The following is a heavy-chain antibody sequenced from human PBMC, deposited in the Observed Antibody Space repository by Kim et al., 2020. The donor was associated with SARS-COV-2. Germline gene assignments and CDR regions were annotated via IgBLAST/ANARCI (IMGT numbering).Heavy chain of an antibody. J-gene: IGHJ4*02. CDR2: IGGSGSSS. V-gene: IGHV3-23*01. D-gene: IGHD6-6*01. CDR3: AKGTEFSSASGFDY. Sequence: GGSLRLSCAASGFTFSSYIISWVRQAPGKGLEWVSAIGGSGSSSSFANSVKGRFTISRDNSKNTLFLQMNSLRADDTALYYCAKGTEFSSASGFDYWGPG. CDR1: GFTFSSYI.